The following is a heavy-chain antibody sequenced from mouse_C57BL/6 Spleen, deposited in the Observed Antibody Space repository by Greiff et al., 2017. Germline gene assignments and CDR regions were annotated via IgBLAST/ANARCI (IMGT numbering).Heavy chain of an antibody. V-gene: IGHV3-6*01. J-gene: IGHJ2*01. CDR2: ISYDGSN. CDR3: ARDYYGPFDY. Sequence: EVQVVESGPGLVKPSQSLSLTCSVTGYSITSGYYWNWIRQFPGNKLEWMGYISYDGSNNYNPSLKNRISITRDTSKNQFFLKLNSVTTEDTATYYCARDYYGPFDYWGQGTTLTVSS. CDR1: GYSITSGYY. D-gene: IGHD2-1*01.